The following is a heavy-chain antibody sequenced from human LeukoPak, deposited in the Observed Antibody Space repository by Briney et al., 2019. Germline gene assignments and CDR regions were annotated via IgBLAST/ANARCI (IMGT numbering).Heavy chain of an antibody. CDR3: ARGYYDFWSGYPSNQFDY. CDR1: GFTFSSYS. V-gene: IGHV3-21*01. CDR2: ISSSSSYI. D-gene: IGHD3-3*01. J-gene: IGHJ4*02. Sequence: PGGSLRLSCAASGFTFSSYSMNWVRQAPGKGLEWVSSISSSSSYIYYADSVKGRFTISRDNAKNSLYPQMNSLRAEDTAVYYCARGYYDFWSGYPSNQFDYWGQGTLVTVSS.